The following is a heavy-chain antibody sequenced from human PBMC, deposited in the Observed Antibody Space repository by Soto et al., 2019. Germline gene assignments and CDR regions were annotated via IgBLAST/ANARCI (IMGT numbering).Heavy chain of an antibody. CDR2: LFSGGDNT. CDR1: GFTLGSYT. J-gene: IGHJ4*02. Sequence: GGLLRLSYSASGFTLGSYTMGWVRLTPGKGLQWVATLFSGGDNTVYADSVRGRFTISRDDSKNNLYLQMNSLGVDNSAVYFCARDRQPDGIWTFDFWGRGTLVTVSS. D-gene: IGHD2-15*01. V-gene: IGHV3-23*01. CDR3: ARDRQPDGIWTFDF.